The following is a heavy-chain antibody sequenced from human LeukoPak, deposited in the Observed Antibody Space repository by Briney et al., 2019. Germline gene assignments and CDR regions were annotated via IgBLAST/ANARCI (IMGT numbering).Heavy chain of an antibody. CDR1: GGSFSGYY. V-gene: IGHV4-34*01. J-gene: IGHJ5*02. D-gene: IGHD3-10*01. CDR2: INRSGA. CDR3: ARFKIWRGGDL. Sequence: PSETLSLTCAVYGGSFSGYYWSWIRQPPGKRLEWIGEINRSGANYNPSLESRVTLSMDTSQNQFSLKLSSVTAADTAVYYCARFKIWRGGDLWGQGTWSPSPQ.